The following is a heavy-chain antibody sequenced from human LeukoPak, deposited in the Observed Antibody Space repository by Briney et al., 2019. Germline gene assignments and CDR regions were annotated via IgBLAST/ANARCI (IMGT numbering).Heavy chain of an antibody. CDR3: AKDPSALERGYSYGYS. V-gene: IGHV3-30*18. Sequence: GGSLRLSCAASGFTFSTYDMHWVRQAPGKGLEWVSVISYGGSKKYYADSVKGRFTISRDNSQNTLYLQMNSLRAEDTAVYYCAKDPSALERGYSYGYSWGQGTLVTVSS. J-gene: IGHJ4*02. D-gene: IGHD5-18*01. CDR1: GFTFSTYD. CDR2: ISYGGSKK.